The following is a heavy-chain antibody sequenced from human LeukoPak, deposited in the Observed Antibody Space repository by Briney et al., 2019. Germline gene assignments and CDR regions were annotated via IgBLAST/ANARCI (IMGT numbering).Heavy chain of an antibody. V-gene: IGHV3-21*01. Sequence: GGSLRLSCAASGFTFSSYSMNWVRQAPGKGLEWVSSISSSSSYIYYADSVKGRFTISRDNAKNSLYLQMNSLRAEDAAVYYCARDMGVVENWFDPWGQGTLVTVSS. CDR1: GFTFSSYS. CDR2: ISSSSSYI. D-gene: IGHD2-2*01. J-gene: IGHJ5*02. CDR3: ARDMGVVENWFDP.